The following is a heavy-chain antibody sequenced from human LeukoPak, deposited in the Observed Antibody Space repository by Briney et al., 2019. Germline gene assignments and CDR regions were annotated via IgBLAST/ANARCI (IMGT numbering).Heavy chain of an antibody. V-gene: IGHV1-18*01. CDR3: ARADVILTGYNNAEYFQH. J-gene: IGHJ1*01. CDR1: GYNFISFG. CDR2: ISAYNGNT. D-gene: IGHD3-9*01. Sequence: GASVKVSCKASGYNFISFGISWVRQAPGQGPEWMGWISAYNGNTNYAQKLQGRVTMTTDTSTSTAYMELRSLRSDDTAVYYCARADVILTGYNNAEYFQHWGQGTLVTVSS.